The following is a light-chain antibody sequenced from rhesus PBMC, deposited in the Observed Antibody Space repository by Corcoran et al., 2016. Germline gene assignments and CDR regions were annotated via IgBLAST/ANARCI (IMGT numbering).Light chain of an antibody. CDR3: QQRNSYPWT. CDR1: QGISSY. V-gene: IGKV1-38*01. Sequence: DIQLTQSPSSLSASVGDSVTITCRASQGISSYLAWYQQKSGKAPKLLVHDASNLQSGVPSRFRGSGSGPEFPLTSSSLQPEDFATYYCQQRNSYPWTFGQGTKVEIK. CDR2: DAS. J-gene: IGKJ1*01.